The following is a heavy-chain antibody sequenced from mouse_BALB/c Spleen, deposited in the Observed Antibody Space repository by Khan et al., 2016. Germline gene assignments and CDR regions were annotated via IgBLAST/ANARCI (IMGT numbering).Heavy chain of an antibody. CDR2: INSNGGST. Sequence: EVELVESGGGLVQPGGSLKLSCAASGFTFSTYAMPWVRQTPDKRLELVATINSNGGSTYYPDNVKGRFTISRDNAKNTLYLQMSSLRSEDTAMYYCARVRQALDYWGQGTSGTVSS. CDR1: GFTFSTYA. J-gene: IGHJ4*01. D-gene: IGHD2-14*01. V-gene: IGHV5-6-3*01. CDR3: ARVRQALDY.